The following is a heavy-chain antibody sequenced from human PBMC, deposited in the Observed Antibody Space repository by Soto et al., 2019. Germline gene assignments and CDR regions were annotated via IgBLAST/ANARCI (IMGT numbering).Heavy chain of an antibody. CDR2: IYYSGST. Sequence: QLQLQESGPGLVKPSETLSLTCTVSGGSISSSSYYWGWIRQPPGKGLEWIGSIYYSGSTYYNPPLKSRVTISVDTSKNQFSLKLSSVTAADTAVYYCARLGYDSSGYYSDYWGQGTLVTVSS. D-gene: IGHD3-22*01. CDR1: GGSISSSSYY. CDR3: ARLGYDSSGYYSDY. V-gene: IGHV4-39*01. J-gene: IGHJ4*02.